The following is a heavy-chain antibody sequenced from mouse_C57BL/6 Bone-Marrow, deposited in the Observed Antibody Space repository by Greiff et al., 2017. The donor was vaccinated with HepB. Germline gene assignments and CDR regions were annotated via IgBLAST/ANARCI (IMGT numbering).Heavy chain of an antibody. V-gene: IGHV3-6*01. CDR2: ISYDGSN. J-gene: IGHJ4*01. CDR3: ARGAYSNFFYAMDY. CDR1: GYSITSGYY. Sequence: VQLQESGPGLVKPSQSLSLTCSVTGYSITSGYYWNWIRQFPGNKLEWMGYISYDGSNNYNPSLKNRISITRDTSKNQFFLKLNSVTTEDTATYYCARGAYSNFFYAMDYWGQGTSVTVSS. D-gene: IGHD2-5*01.